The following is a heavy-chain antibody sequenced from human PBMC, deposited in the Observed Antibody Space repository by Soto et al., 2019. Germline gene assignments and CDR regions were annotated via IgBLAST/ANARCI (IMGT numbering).Heavy chain of an antibody. Sequence: QVQLVQSGAEVKKPGSSVKVSCKASGGTFSDYAFSWVRQAPGQGLEWMAGIIILFGTPNYAQEFQGRVTIIAAEWSRTVYMEMTSLTFDDPAVYYCASERVGEMATGGYFDFWGHGTLVTVS. J-gene: IGHJ4*01. CDR1: GGTFSDYA. CDR2: IIILFGTP. V-gene: IGHV1-69*01. D-gene: IGHD3-10*01. CDR3: ASERVGEMATGGYFDF.